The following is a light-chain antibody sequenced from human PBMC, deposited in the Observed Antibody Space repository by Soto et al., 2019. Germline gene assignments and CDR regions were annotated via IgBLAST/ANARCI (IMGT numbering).Light chain of an antibody. Sequence: DIQMTQSPSSVSASVGDRVTITCRASQGITNWLAWYQQKPGKAPKLLIYAASGLPSGVPSRFSGSGSGTEFTLTISSLQPDDFATYYCQQYKSYPLTFGGGTKVDIK. J-gene: IGKJ4*01. V-gene: IGKV1D-16*01. CDR2: AAS. CDR1: QGITNW. CDR3: QQYKSYPLT.